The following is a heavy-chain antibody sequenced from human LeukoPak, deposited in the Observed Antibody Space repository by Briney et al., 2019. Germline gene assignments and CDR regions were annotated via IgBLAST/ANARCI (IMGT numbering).Heavy chain of an antibody. CDR2: IDANGGGT. J-gene: IGHJ4*02. D-gene: IGHD3-3*01. V-gene: IGHV1-2*02. CDR1: AYTFTGYY. CDR3: ARDIFWSGYYYFDY. Sequence: ASVKVSCKASAYTFTGYYVHWVRQAPGQGLEWMGWIDANGGGTNYAQKFQGRVTLTRDTSISTAYMELSRLTSDDTAVYYCARDIFWSGYYYFDYWGQGTLVTVSS.